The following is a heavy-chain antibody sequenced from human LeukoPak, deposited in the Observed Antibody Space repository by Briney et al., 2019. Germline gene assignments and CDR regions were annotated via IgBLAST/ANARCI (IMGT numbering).Heavy chain of an antibody. J-gene: IGHJ6*03. CDR2: IYYSGST. V-gene: IGHV4-59*01. CDR3: ARDWRYSYGGYSYYYMDV. Sequence: SETLSLTCTVSGGSISSYYWSWIRRPPGKGLEWIGYIYYSGSTNYNPSLKSRVTISLDTSKNQFSLKLSSVTAADTAVYYCARDWRYSYGGYSYYYMDVRGKGTTVTVSS. CDR1: GGSISSYY. D-gene: IGHD5-18*01.